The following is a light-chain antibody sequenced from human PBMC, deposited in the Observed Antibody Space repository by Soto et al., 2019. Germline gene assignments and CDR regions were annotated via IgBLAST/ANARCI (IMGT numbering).Light chain of an antibody. Sequence: QSALTQPASLSGSPGQSITISCTGTSSDVGGYNYVSWYQQHPGKVPKLMIYEVSNRPSGVSNRFSASKSGNTASLTISGLQAEDEADYYCSSYTSSSTWVFGGGTKLTVL. CDR2: EVS. V-gene: IGLV2-14*01. CDR3: SSYTSSSTWV. CDR1: SSDVGGYNY. J-gene: IGLJ3*02.